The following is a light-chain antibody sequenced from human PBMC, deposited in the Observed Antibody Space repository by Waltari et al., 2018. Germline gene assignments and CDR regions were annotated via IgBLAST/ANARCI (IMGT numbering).Light chain of an antibody. CDR3: QQYSKWPPRT. CDR2: GAS. CDR1: ESVSGS. Sequence: EIVMTQSPATLSVSPGERATLSCRASESVSGSLAWYQQRPGQAPRLLIYGASTRATGTPARFSGSGSGTEFTLTISSLQSEDFAVYYCQQYSKWPPRTFGGGTKVEIK. V-gene: IGKV3-15*01. J-gene: IGKJ4*01.